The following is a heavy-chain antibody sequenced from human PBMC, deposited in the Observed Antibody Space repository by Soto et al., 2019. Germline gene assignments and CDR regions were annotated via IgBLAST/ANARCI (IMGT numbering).Heavy chain of an antibody. D-gene: IGHD3-22*01. J-gene: IGHJ4*02. CDR2: IWYDGSNE. CDR1: GFTFSSFG. V-gene: IGHV3-33*01. CDR3: ARGLYDSSGCLDY. Sequence: QVQLVESGGGVVQPGRSLRVSCAASGFTFSSFGMHWVRQAPGKGLERVAVIWYDGSNEYYADSVKGRFTISRDNSKNTLYLHMNSLRAEDTAVYYCARGLYDSSGCLDYWGQGTLVTVSS.